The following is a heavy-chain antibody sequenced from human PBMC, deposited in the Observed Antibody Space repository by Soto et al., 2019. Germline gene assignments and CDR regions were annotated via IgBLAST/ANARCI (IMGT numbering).Heavy chain of an antibody. Sequence: QVQLVQSGAEVKKPGASVKVSCKASGYTFTSYGISWVRQAPGQGLEWMGWISAYNGNTNYAQKLRGRVTMTTDTSTSTAYMERRSVRSDDTAVYYCASGRYYYDSSGYAPRIRYYFDYWGQGTLVTVSS. J-gene: IGHJ4*02. D-gene: IGHD3-22*01. CDR1: GYTFTSYG. CDR3: ASGRYYYDSSGYAPRIRYYFDY. V-gene: IGHV1-18*01. CDR2: ISAYNGNT.